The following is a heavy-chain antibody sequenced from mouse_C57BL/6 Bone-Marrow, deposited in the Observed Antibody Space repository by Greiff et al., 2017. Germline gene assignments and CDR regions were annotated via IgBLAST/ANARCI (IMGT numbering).Heavy chain of an antibody. CDR2: IHPSDSDT. J-gene: IGHJ4*01. CDR3: AIVYGYYYAMDY. V-gene: IGHV1-74*01. Sequence: QVQLKQPGAELVKPGASVKVSCKASGYTFTSYWMHWVKQRPGQGLEWIGRIHPSDSDTNYNQKFKGKATLTVDKSSSTAYMQISSLTSEDSAVYYCAIVYGYYYAMDYWGQGTSVTVSS. D-gene: IGHD1-1*02. CDR1: GYTFTSYW.